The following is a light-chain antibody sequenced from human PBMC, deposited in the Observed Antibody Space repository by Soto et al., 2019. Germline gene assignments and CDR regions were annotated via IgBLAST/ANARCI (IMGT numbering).Light chain of an antibody. CDR1: QNINNF. CDR2: DAS. Sequence: DIQMTQSPSSLSASVGDRVIITCRASQNINNFLNWYQRNPGKAPNLLIYDASIFPSGVPSRFSGSGSGTDFTLTISSLQPEDFATYYGQQSYTTPWTFGQGTKVEIK. CDR3: QQSYTTPWT. V-gene: IGKV1-39*01. J-gene: IGKJ1*01.